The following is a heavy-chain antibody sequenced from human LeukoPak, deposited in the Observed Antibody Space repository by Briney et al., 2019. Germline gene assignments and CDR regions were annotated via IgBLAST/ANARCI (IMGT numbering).Heavy chain of an antibody. CDR1: GYTFTGYY. V-gene: IGHV1-2*02. Sequence: ASVKVSCKASGYTFTGYYMHWVRQAPGQGLEWMGWINPNSGDTNYAQKFQGRVTMTRDTSISTAYMELSRLRSDDTAVYYCARDTYCGGDCYSLYYFDYWGQGTLVTVSS. D-gene: IGHD2-21*02. CDR2: INPNSGDT. J-gene: IGHJ4*02. CDR3: ARDTYCGGDCYSLYYFDY.